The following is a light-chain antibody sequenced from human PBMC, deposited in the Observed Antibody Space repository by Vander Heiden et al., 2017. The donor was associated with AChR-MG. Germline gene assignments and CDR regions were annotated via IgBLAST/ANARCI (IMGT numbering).Light chain of an antibody. CDR2: KAS. V-gene: IGKV1-5*03. J-gene: IGKJ1*01. CDR3: QEDNSYSWT. CDR1: QSISSW. Sequence: DIQMTQSPSTLSASVGDRVTITCRASQSISSWLAWYQQKPGKAPKLLIYKASSLESGVPSRFSRSGSGTEFTLTISSLHPDDFATYYCQEDNSYSWTFGQGTKVEIK.